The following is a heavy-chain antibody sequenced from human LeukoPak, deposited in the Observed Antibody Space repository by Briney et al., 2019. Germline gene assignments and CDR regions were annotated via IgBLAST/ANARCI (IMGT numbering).Heavy chain of an antibody. D-gene: IGHD1-26*01. CDR1: GFTFSNYW. Sequence: GGSLRLSCAASGFTFSNYWMHWARQAPGKGLVWVSRINSDGTTTTYADSVKGRFTISRDNAKNTLYLQLNSLRAEDTAVYYCARESVSYYVSDYWGQGTLVTVSS. J-gene: IGHJ4*02. V-gene: IGHV3-74*01. CDR3: ARESVSYYVSDY. CDR2: INSDGTTT.